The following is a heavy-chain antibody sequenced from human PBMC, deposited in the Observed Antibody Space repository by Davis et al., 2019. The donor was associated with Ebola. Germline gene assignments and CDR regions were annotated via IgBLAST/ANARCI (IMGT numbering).Heavy chain of an antibody. Sequence: MPSETLSLTCAVSGGSISSSNWWSWVRQSPGKGLEWIGEIYHSGSTNYNLSLKSRVIISVDKSKNQFSLKLRSVTAADTAVYYCARDYYDSSGYLWYFDLWGRGTLVTVSS. CDR3: ARDYYDSSGYLWYFDL. D-gene: IGHD3-22*01. J-gene: IGHJ2*01. CDR1: GGSISSSNW. CDR2: IYHSGST. V-gene: IGHV4-4*02.